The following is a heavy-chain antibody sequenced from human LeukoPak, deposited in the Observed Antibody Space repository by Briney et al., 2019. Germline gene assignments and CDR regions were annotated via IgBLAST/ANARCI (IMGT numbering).Heavy chain of an antibody. J-gene: IGHJ5*02. CDR2: FNPSGNT. CDR1: GYSISSNYN. D-gene: IGHD6-19*01. V-gene: IGHV4-38-2*02. CDR3: ARGTVAGTFWFDP. Sequence: SETLSLTCTVSGYSISSNYNWAWIRQPPGRGLEWIGTFNPSGNTYHNPSLKSRITISVDTSKNQFSLKLSSVTAADTAVYYCARGTVAGTFWFDPWGQGTLVTVSS.